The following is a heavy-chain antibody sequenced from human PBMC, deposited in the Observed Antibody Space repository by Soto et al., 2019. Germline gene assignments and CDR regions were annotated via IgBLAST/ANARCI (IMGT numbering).Heavy chain of an antibody. D-gene: IGHD6-13*01. CDR2: ISHDGSVT. CDR3: AKDWGSSGWYNWFDP. J-gene: IGHJ5*02. V-gene: IGHV3-30*18. Sequence: QVQMVESGGGVVQPGTSLRLSCATSGFTFSTSGMHWVRQAPGKGLEWVAMISHDGSVTYYTDSVQGRFTISRDTPKNTRYLQMSSLRDEDTAIYYFAKDWGSSGWYNWFDPWGQGTRVTVS. CDR1: GFTFSTSG.